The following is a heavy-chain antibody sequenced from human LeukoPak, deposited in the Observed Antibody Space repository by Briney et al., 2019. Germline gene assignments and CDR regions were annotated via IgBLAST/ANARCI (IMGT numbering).Heavy chain of an antibody. CDR3: ARIGSMDYYYYYMDV. J-gene: IGHJ6*03. CDR1: GGTFSSYA. CDR2: IIPIFGTA. Sequence: EASVKVSCKASGGTFSSYAISWVRQAPGQGLEWMGGIIPIFGTANYAQKFQGKVTITADESTSTAYMELSSLRSDDTAVYYCARIGSMDYYYYYMDVWGKGTTVTISS. V-gene: IGHV1-69*13. D-gene: IGHD3-16*01.